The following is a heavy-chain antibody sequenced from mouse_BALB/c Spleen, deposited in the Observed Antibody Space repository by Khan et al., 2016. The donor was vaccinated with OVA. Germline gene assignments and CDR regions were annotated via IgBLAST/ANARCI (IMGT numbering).Heavy chain of an antibody. CDR3: ARPSYDPRDFEV. CDR2: IAPANGNT. D-gene: IGHD2-3*01. CDR1: GFNIKDTY. V-gene: IGHV14-3*02. Sequence: VQLQQSGAELVKPGASVKLSCTASGFNIKDTYLHWVKQRPEQGLEWIGRIAPANGNTQYDPKFQGKATIISDTSSNTSYLQLNSLTAEYTAVYYCARPSYDPRDFEVWGAGTTVTVSS. J-gene: IGHJ1*01.